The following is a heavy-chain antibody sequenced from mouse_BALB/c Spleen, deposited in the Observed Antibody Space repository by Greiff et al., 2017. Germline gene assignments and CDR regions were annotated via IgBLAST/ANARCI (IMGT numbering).Heavy chain of an antibody. V-gene: IGHV3-6*02. J-gene: IGHJ3*01. CDR2: ISYDGSN. D-gene: IGHD2-10*02. Sequence: EVQLQESGPGLVKPSQSLSLTCSVTGYSITSGYYWNWIRQFPGNKLEWMGYISYDGSNNYNPSLKNRISITRDTSKNQFFLKLNSVTTEDTATYYCARKKYGNPAWFAYWGQGTLVTVSA. CDR1: GYSITSGYY. CDR3: ARKKYGNPAWFAY.